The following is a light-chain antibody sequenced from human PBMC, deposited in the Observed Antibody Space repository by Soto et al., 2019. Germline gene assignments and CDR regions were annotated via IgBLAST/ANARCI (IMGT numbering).Light chain of an antibody. CDR3: QQLNSFPIT. CDR1: QDIRSY. CDR2: AAS. J-gene: IGKJ5*01. Sequence: DIQLTLAPSFLSASAEDTVTITCRASQDIRSYLAWYQQKAGRAPKLLIYAASTVQSEVPSRFSGSGSGTEFTLTISSLQPEDFATYYCQQLNSFPITFGQGTRLEIK. V-gene: IGKV1-9*01.